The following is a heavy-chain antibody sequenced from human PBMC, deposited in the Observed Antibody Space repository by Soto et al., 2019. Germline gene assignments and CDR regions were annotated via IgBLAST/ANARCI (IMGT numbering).Heavy chain of an antibody. CDR3: ARFSGNYYYGMDV. J-gene: IGHJ6*02. Sequence: LRETLSLTCAVSGGSISSSNWWSWVRQPPGKGLEWIGEIYHSGSTNYNPSLKSRVTISVDKSKNQFSLKLSSVTAADTAVYYCARFSGNYYYGMDVWGQGTTVTVSS. CDR2: IYHSGST. V-gene: IGHV4-4*02. CDR1: GGSISSSNW. D-gene: IGHD3-10*01.